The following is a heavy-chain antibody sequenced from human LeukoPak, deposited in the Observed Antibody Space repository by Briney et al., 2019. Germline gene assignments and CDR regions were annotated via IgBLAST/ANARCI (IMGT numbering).Heavy chain of an antibody. D-gene: IGHD6-19*01. Sequence: SCKASGGTFSSYAMSWVRQAPGKGLEWVSAISGSGGSTYYADSVKGRFTISRDNSKNTLYLQMNSLRAEDTAVYYCAKTVAGCDYWGQGTLVTVSS. V-gene: IGHV3-23*01. CDR3: AKTVAGCDY. CDR2: ISGSGGST. CDR1: GGTFSSYA. J-gene: IGHJ4*02.